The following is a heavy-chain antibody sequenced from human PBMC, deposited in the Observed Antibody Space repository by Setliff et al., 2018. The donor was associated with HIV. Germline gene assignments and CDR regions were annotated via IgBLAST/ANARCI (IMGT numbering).Heavy chain of an antibody. CDR3: ARPCGYSPGQICYYYLDI. CDR1: GASIGSSHYY. D-gene: IGHD5-18*01. J-gene: IGHJ6*03. Sequence: SETLSLTCSVSGASIGSSHYYWGWIRQPPGKGLEWVESIYYNGSPFYNPSLKSRVTISVDTSKNQFSLNLSSVTAADTAVYYCARPCGYSPGQICYYYLDIWGKGTTVTVS. V-gene: IGHV4-39*01. CDR2: IYYNGSP.